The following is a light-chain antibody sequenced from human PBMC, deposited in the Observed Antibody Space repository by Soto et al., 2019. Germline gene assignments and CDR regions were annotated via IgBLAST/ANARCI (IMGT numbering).Light chain of an antibody. J-gene: IGLJ2*01. Sequence: QSVLIQPASVSGSRGQSITISCTGASSDVGGYNYVSWYQQFPGRAPKVMIYEVTNRPSGVSNRFSGSKSGNMASLTISGLQAEDEADYYCSSYTSSNTLIFGGGTQLTVL. V-gene: IGLV2-14*01. CDR2: EVT. CDR1: SSDVGGYNY. CDR3: SSYTSSNTLI.